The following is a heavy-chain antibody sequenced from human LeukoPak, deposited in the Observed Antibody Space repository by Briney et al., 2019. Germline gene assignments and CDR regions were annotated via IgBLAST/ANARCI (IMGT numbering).Heavy chain of an antibody. CDR1: GYTFTGYE. CDR2: MNPNSGGT. D-gene: IGHD4-17*01. Sequence: ASVKVSCKASGYTFTGYEMHWVRQAPGQGLEWMGWMNPNSGGTNYAQKFQGRVTMTRDTSISTAYMELSRLRSDDTAVYYCARNYGDYVWYYFDYWGQGTLVTVSS. CDR3: ARNYGDYVWYYFDY. J-gene: IGHJ4*02. V-gene: IGHV1-2*02.